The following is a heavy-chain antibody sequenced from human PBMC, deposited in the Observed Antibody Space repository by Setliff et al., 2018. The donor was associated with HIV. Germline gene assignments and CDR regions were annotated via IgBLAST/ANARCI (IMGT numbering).Heavy chain of an antibody. CDR3: ARALYGDYGGDINWFDP. V-gene: IGHV7-4-1*02. D-gene: IGHD4-17*01. CDR1: GYTFINYA. Sequence: ASVKVSCKASGYTFINYAMNWVRQAPGQGLEWMGWINTNTGGPTYAQAFTGRLVFSVDTSVTTAYLQISSLKAEDTAVYYCARALYGDYGGDINWFDPWGQGTLVTVSS. J-gene: IGHJ5*02. CDR2: INTNTGGP.